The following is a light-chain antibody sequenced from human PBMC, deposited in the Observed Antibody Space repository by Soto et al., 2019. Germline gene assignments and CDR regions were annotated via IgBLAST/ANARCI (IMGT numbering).Light chain of an antibody. J-gene: IGKJ2*01. CDR2: GAS. CDR1: QSVSSSY. V-gene: IGKV3-20*01. CDR3: QQYSSSGYT. Sequence: EIVLTQSPGTLSLSPGERATLSCRASQSVSSSYLAWYQQKPGQAPRLLIYGASSRATGIPDRFSGSGSGTDFTLTINRLEPEDFAVYYCQQYSSSGYTFGQGTKLEIK.